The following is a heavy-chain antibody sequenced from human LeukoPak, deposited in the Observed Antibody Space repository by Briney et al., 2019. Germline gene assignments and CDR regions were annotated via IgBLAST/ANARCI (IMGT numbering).Heavy chain of an antibody. J-gene: IGHJ6*03. CDR3: ARDAYHTVPGDPRYYFYMDV. Sequence: SETLSLTCTVSGGSISSYYWSWIRQPPGKGLEWIGYIHYSGSTNYNPSLKSRVTISVDTSKNQFSLKLSSVTAADTAVYYCARDAYHTVPGDPRYYFYMDVWGKGTTVTVSS. D-gene: IGHD2-21*02. CDR1: GGSISSYY. CDR2: IHYSGST. V-gene: IGHV4-59*01.